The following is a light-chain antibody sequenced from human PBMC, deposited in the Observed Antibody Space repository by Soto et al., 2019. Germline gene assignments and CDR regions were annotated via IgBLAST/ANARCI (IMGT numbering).Light chain of an antibody. CDR1: SSNIGGNT. J-gene: IGLJ1*01. CDR3: ATWGDGLSANV. V-gene: IGLV1-44*01. CDR2: SNS. Sequence: QSVLTQPPSASGTPGQRVTFSCSGSSSNIGGNTVSWFQHLPRTAPKHLIFSNSQRPSGVPDRFSGAKSGTSASLAISGLQSEDEANYYCATWGDGLSANVFGTGTKLTVL.